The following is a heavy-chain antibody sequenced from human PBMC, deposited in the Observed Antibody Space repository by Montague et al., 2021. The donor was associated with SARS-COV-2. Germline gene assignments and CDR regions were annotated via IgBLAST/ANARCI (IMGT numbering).Heavy chain of an antibody. D-gene: IGHD3-22*01. CDR2: ISSSGSTI. Sequence: SLRLSCAASGFTFSSYEMNWVRQAPGKGLEWVSYISSSGSTIYYADSVKGRFTISRDNAKNSLYLQMNSLRAEDTAVYYCASLNYYDSSGYYSGGTPDEYFQHWGQGPLVTVSS. CDR1: GFTFSSYE. J-gene: IGHJ1*01. CDR3: ASLNYYDSSGYYSGGTPDEYFQH. V-gene: IGHV3-48*03.